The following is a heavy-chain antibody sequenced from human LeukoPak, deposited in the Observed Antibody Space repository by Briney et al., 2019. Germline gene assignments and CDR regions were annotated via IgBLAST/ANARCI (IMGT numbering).Heavy chain of an antibody. Sequence: SETLSLTCTVSGGSISSSSYYWGWIRQPPGKGLEWIGRIYTSGSTNYNPSLKSRVTMSVDTSKNQFSLKLSSVTAADTAVYYCASQKEGHSGSSNWGQGTLVTVSS. V-gene: IGHV4-61*05. D-gene: IGHD1-26*01. CDR3: ASQKEGHSGSSN. CDR2: IYTSGST. CDR1: GGSISSSSYY. J-gene: IGHJ4*02.